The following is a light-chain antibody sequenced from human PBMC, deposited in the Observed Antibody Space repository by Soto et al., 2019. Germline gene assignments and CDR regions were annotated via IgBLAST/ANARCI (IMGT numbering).Light chain of an antibody. CDR1: QSVSSSY. CDR2: GAS. J-gene: IGKJ2*01. Sequence: EIVLTQSPGTLSLSPGERATLSCRASQSVSSSYLAWYQQKPGQAPRLLIYGASSRATGIPDRFNGSGSGTDFPLTISRLEPEDFAVYYCQQYGSSPYTFGQGTKLEIK. V-gene: IGKV3-20*01. CDR3: QQYGSSPYT.